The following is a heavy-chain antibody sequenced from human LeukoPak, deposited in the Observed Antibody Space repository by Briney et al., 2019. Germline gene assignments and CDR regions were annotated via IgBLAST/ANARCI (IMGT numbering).Heavy chain of an antibody. J-gene: IGHJ4*02. Sequence: SETLSLTCTVSGYSITSGFYWGWIRQPPGKGLEWIGEINHSGSTNYNPSLKSRVTISVDTSKNQFSLKLSSVTAADTAVYYCARGESDGYYYDSSGWDFDYWGQGTLVTVSS. CDR3: ARGESDGYYYDSSGWDFDY. CDR1: GYSITSGFY. CDR2: INHSGST. D-gene: IGHD3-22*01. V-gene: IGHV4-38-2*02.